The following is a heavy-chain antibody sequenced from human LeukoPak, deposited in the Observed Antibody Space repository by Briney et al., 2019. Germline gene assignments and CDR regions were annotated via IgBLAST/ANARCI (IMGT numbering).Heavy chain of an antibody. CDR1: GFTFSSYA. Sequence: PGGSLRLSCAASGFTFSSYAMSWVRQAPGKGLEWVSAISGSGGSTYYADSVKGRFTISRDNSKNTLYLQMNSLRAEDTAVYYCAKAHTYYYDSSGYYYVLNYYYGMDVWGQGTTVTVSS. CDR2: ISGSGGST. CDR3: AKAHTYYYDSSGYYYVLNYYYGMDV. D-gene: IGHD3-22*01. J-gene: IGHJ6*02. V-gene: IGHV3-23*01.